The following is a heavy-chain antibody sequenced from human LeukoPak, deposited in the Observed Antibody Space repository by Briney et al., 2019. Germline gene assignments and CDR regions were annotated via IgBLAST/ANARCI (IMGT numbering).Heavy chain of an antibody. J-gene: IGHJ4*02. D-gene: IGHD4-23*01. CDR1: GYTFTGSY. V-gene: IGHV1-2*02. CDR2: INPKSGVT. CDR3: ARTQTLDY. Sequence: ASVKVSCTASGYTFTGSYMHWVRQAPGQGLEWMGWINPKSGVTNYAQKFQGRVTMTTDTSINTAYMELSGLRSDDTAVYYCARTQTLDYWGQGTLVTVSS.